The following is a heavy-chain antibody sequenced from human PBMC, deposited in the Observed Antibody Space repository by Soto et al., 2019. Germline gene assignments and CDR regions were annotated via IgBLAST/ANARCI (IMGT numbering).Heavy chain of an antibody. J-gene: IGHJ4*02. CDR3: ARGGGGWYEDL. Sequence: QVHLQQWGAGLLKPSETLSLTCAVYGGSFSGYYWSWIRQPPGKGLEWIGEINHSGSTNYNPSLKSRVTISVDTSKNQFSVKLSSVTTADTAVYYCARGGGGWYEDLWDQGTLVTVSS. D-gene: IGHD6-19*01. V-gene: IGHV4-34*01. CDR1: GGSFSGYY. CDR2: INHSGST.